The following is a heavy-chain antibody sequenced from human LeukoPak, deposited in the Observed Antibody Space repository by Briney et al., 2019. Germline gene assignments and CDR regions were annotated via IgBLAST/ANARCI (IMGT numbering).Heavy chain of an antibody. CDR2: IYYSGST. Sequence: SETLSLTCTVSGGSISSYYWSWIRQPPGKGLEWMGYIYYSGSTNYNPSLKSRVTISVDTSKNQFSLKLSSVTAADTAVYYCARGSRGGRDGYNPFDYWGQGTLVTVSS. CDR3: ARGSRGGRDGYNPFDY. CDR1: GGSISSYY. J-gene: IGHJ4*02. D-gene: IGHD5-24*01. V-gene: IGHV4-59*08.